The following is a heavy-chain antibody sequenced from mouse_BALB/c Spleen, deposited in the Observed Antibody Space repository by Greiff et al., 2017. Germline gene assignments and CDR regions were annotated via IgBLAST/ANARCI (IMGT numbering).Heavy chain of an antibody. V-gene: IGHV5-4*02. CDR1: GFTFSDYY. D-gene: IGHD2-4*01. Sequence: EVQGVESGGGLVKPGGSLKLSCAASGFTFSDYYMYWVRQTPEKRLEWVATISDGGSYTYYPDSVKGRFTISRDNAKNNLYLQMSSLKSEDTAMYYCARDYDYDVSMDYWGQGTSVTVSS. CDR2: ISDGGSYT. J-gene: IGHJ4*01. CDR3: ARDYDYDVSMDY.